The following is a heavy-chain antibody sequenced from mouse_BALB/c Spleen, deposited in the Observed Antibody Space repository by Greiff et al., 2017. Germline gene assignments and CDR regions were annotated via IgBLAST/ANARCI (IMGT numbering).Heavy chain of an antibody. V-gene: IGHV1S56*01. CDR1: GYTFTSYY. CDR3: ARGAFHY. Sequence: VQRVESGPELVKPGASVRISCKASGYTFTSYYIHWVKQRPGQGLEWIGWIYPGNVNTKYNEKFKGKATLTADKSSSTAYMQLSSLTSEDSAVYFCARGAFHYWGQGTTLTVSS. J-gene: IGHJ2*01. CDR2: IYPGNVNT.